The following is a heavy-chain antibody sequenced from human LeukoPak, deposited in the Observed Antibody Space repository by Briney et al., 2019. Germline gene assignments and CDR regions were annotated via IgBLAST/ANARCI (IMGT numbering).Heavy chain of an antibody. J-gene: IGHJ3*02. CDR2: IYTSGST. CDR1: GGSISSYY. D-gene: IGHD1-26*01. Sequence: NTSETLSLTCTVSGGSISSYYWSWIRQPAGKGLEWIGRIYTSGSTNYNPSLKSRVTISTDTSKKQFSLRVSSVTAADTAVYYCARRLRIEGGSRRGDALDMWGQGTMVTVSS. CDR3: ARRLRIEGGSRRGDALDM. V-gene: IGHV4-4*07.